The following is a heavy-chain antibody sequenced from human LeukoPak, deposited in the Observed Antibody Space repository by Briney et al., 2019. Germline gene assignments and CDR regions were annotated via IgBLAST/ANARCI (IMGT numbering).Heavy chain of an antibody. Sequence: SETLSLTCTVSGGSISSYYWSWIRQPAGKGLEWIGRIYTSGSTNYNPSLKSRVTMSVDTSKNQFSLKLSSVTAADTAVYYCARVDSSSWPKDDAFDIWGQGTMVTVSS. V-gene: IGHV4-4*07. J-gene: IGHJ3*02. CDR2: IYTSGST. CDR1: GGSISSYY. CDR3: ARVDSSSWPKDDAFDI. D-gene: IGHD6-13*01.